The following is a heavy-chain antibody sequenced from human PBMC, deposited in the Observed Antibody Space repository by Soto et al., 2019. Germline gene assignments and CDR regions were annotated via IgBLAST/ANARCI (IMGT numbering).Heavy chain of an antibody. D-gene: IGHD6-19*01. Sequence: QVQLQESGPELVKPSQTLSLTCSVSGGSITTNGHYWTWIRQHPGQGLEWIAYIYYTGNSYLNPSLKGRLSISVGTSKNQFSLELRSVTAADTAVYYCAREQWGFDSWGQGTLVTVSS. CDR2: IYYTGNS. CDR1: GGSITTNGHY. V-gene: IGHV4-31*03. J-gene: IGHJ4*02. CDR3: AREQWGFDS.